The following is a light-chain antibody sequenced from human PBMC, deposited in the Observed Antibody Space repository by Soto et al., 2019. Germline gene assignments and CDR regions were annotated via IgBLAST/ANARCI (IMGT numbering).Light chain of an antibody. CDR3: QQNNNWPPET. V-gene: IGKV3-15*01. CDR1: QSVSSN. CDR2: GAS. J-gene: IGKJ1*01. Sequence: EIVKTQSPATLSVSPGERATLSCRASQSVSSNLAWYQQKPGQAPRLLIYGASTRATGIPARFSGSGSGTEFTLTISSLQSEDFAVYYCQQNNNWPPETFGQGTKVEIK.